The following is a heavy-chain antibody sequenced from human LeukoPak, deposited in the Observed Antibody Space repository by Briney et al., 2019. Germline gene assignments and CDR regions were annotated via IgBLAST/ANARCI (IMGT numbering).Heavy chain of an antibody. CDR2: IDNEGSDS. Sequence: AGGSLTLSCAASEFTFTNYWMHGVRQAPGEGLVWVSRIDNEGSDSIYTDSEKGPFPISRDNAKNTVYLQLNGLRADDTAVYYCARGGYHHGFDIWGRGKMVTVSS. CDR3: ARGGYHHGFDI. V-gene: IGHV3-74*01. D-gene: IGHD1-14*01. J-gene: IGHJ3*02. CDR1: EFTFTNYW.